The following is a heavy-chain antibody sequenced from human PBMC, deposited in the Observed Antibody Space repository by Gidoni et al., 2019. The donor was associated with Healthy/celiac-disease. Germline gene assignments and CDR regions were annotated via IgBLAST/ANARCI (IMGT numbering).Heavy chain of an antibody. CDR3: ARDLDSGNDY. CDR2: ISSSGSTI. CDR1: GFTFSAYY. D-gene: IGHD1-1*01. Sequence: QVQLVESGGGLVKPGGSLRLSCSASGFTFSAYYMRWIRQAPGKGLAWVSSISSSGSTIYYADSVKGRFTISRNNAKNSLYLQMNSLIAEDTAVYYCARDLDSGNDYWGQGTLVTVSS. J-gene: IGHJ4*02. V-gene: IGHV3-11*01.